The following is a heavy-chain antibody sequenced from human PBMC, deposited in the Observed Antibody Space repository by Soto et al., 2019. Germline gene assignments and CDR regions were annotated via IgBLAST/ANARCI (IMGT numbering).Heavy chain of an antibody. CDR3: AHERVCCGARGN. J-gene: IGHJ4*02. D-gene: IGHD2-21*01. Sequence: QITLEESGPTLVKPTQTLTLTCSFSGFSLGDFGEGVGWVHQPPGEALEWLALIYWNDDERYNPSLESRLTMYKDTSKKQVVLTMTNRVPLDTATYHCAHERVCCGARGNWGQGTQVTVSS. CDR2: IYWNDDE. V-gene: IGHV2-5*01. CDR1: GFSLGDFGEG.